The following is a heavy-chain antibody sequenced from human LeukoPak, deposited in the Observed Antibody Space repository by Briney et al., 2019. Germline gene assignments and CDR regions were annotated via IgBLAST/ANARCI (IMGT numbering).Heavy chain of an antibody. CDR2: INHSGST. CDR3: APGGELPAFDI. D-gene: IGHD1-26*01. J-gene: IGHJ3*02. CDR1: GGSFSGYY. V-gene: IGHV4-34*01. Sequence: SEILSLTCAVYGGSFSGYYWSWIRQPPGKGLEWIGEINHSGSTNYNPSLKSRVTISVDTSKNQFSLKLSSVTAADTAVYYCAPGGELPAFDIWGQGTMVTVSS.